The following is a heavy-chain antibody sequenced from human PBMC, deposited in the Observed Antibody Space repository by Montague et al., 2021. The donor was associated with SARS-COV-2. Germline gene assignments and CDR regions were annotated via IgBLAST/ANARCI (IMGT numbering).Heavy chain of an antibody. CDR1: VFTFSSYY. Sequence: SLRLSCAASVFTFSSYYMNWVRQAPGKGLEWVSSISGSSSYIYYADSVKGRFTISRDNAKNSLYLQMNSLRAEDTAVYYCARDLPSFFLGIAVAGPFDPWGQGTLVTVSS. V-gene: IGHV3-21*01. CDR3: ARDLPSFFLGIAVAGPFDP. J-gene: IGHJ5*02. CDR2: ISGSSSYI. D-gene: IGHD6-19*01.